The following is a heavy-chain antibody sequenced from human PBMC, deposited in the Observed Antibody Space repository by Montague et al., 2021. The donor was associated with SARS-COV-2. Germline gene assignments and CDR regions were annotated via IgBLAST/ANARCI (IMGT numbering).Heavy chain of an antibody. V-gene: IGHV2-70*01. CDR3: ARSYGTTVVTRAFDY. Sequence: PALVKPTQTLTLTCTFSGFSLSTSGMCVSWIRRPPGKALEWLTLIDWDDGKYYSTSLKTRLTISKDTSKNQVVLTMTNMDPVDTATYYCARSYGTTVVTRAFDYWGQGTLVTVSS. J-gene: IGHJ4*02. D-gene: IGHD4-23*01. CDR1: GFSLSTSGMC. CDR2: IDWDDGK.